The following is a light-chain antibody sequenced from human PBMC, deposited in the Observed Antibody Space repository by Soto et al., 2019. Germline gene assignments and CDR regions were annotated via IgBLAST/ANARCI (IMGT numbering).Light chain of an antibody. CDR3: QHYGSSSWT. V-gene: IGKV3-20*01. CDR1: QGINSN. Sequence: TQSPATLSVAPGDRSTLSCRASQGINSNLAWYQQKPGQAPRLLIYDASNRATGIPGRFSGSGSGTDFTLTISRLEPEDFAVYYCQHYGSSSWTFGQGTKVDIK. J-gene: IGKJ1*01. CDR2: DAS.